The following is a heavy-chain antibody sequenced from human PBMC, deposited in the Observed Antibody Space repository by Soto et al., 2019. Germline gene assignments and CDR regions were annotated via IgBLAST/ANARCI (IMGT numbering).Heavy chain of an antibody. V-gene: IGHV4-61*01. CDR1: GGSVSSGSYY. Sequence: QVQLQESGPGLVKPSETLSLTCTVSGGSVSSGSYYWSWIRQPPGKGLGWVGYIYYSGSTNSNPSLTSRVTIAVDTYKNRFSLKLSSVTAADTAVYYCARGSYSSAPWAFDYWGQGTLVTVSS. D-gene: IGHD6-25*01. CDR3: ARGSYSSAPWAFDY. CDR2: IYYSGST. J-gene: IGHJ4*02.